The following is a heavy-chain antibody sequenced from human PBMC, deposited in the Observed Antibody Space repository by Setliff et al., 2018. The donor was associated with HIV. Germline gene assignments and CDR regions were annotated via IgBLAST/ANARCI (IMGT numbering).Heavy chain of an antibody. CDR2: INPKSGDT. CDR3: ATGRSVSYYSFYDYFYMDV. Sequence: ASVKVSCKASGNTFSGHYLHWVRQAPGQGLEWMGWINPKSGDTNYAQNFQARVTMTRDTSITTAYMELRRLTSDDTAVYYCATGRSVSYYSFYDYFYMDVWGKGTTVTVSS. CDR1: GNTFSGHY. J-gene: IGHJ6*03. V-gene: IGHV1-2*02. D-gene: IGHD3-10*01.